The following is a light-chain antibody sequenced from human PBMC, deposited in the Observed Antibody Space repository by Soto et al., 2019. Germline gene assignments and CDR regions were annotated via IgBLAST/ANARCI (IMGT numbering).Light chain of an antibody. V-gene: IGKV3-20*01. J-gene: IGKJ1*01. CDR1: QSVSNSY. CDR2: GAS. CDR3: QQYGSSPWT. Sequence: EIVLTQSPGTLSLSPGERATLSCRASQSVSNSYLAWYQEKPGQAPRLLILGASSRATGIPDRFSGSGSGTDFTLTISRLEPEDFALYYCQQYGSSPWTFGQGTKVDIK.